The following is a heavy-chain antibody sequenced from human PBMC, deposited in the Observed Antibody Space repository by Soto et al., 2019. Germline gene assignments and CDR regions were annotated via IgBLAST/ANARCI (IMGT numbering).Heavy chain of an antibody. CDR1: GDTFKNCV. CDR2: IIPIFGTT. CDR3: AAELGFGKLSVV. J-gene: IGHJ6*02. D-gene: IGHD3-10*01. Sequence: QGQVVQSGVEVMRPGSSVKVSCKASGDTFKNCVISWVRQAPGQGLEWMGGIIPIFGTTDFAQRFQGRLTITTDESTTTAYMELSRLRSEDTATYYCAAELGFGKLSVVWGQGTTVIVSS. V-gene: IGHV1-69*01.